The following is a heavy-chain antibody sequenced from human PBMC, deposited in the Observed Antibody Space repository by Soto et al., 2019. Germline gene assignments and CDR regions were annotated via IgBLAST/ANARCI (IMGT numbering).Heavy chain of an antibody. CDR3: VATTVTTISLDY. J-gene: IGHJ4*02. CDR2: SYYSGST. V-gene: IGHV4-31*03. CDR1: GGSISNDNSY. D-gene: IGHD4-17*01. Sequence: QVQLRESGPGLVKPSQTLSLTCTVSGGSISNDNSYWTWIRQHPGKALEWIGYSYYSGSTYYNPSLKSRFRISVDTSKTQFSLKLSSVPAADTAVYYCVATTVTTISLDYWGQGTLVTVSS.